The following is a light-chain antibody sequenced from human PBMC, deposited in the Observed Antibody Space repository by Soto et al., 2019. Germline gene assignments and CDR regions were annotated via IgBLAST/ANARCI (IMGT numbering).Light chain of an antibody. J-gene: IGKJ1*01. CDR3: QQYGNSPPWT. CDR2: GAS. CDR1: QSVSNNY. Sequence: EIVLTQSPGTLSLSPGERATLSCRASQSVSNNYLGWYQQKPGQAPRHLVYGASRRATGIPDRFSGSGSGTDFTLTISGLEAEDFAVYYCQQYGNSPPWTFGQGTKVEIK. V-gene: IGKV3-20*01.